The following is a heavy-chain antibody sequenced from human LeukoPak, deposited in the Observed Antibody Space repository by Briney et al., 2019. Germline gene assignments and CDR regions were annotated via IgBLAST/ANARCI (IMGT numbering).Heavy chain of an antibody. J-gene: IGHJ6*02. D-gene: IGHD2-21*01. CDR3: AKMIGLELTNYGMDV. CDR2: ISGGADAT. V-gene: IGHV3-23*01. CDR1: GFTFSRFA. Sequence: GGSLRLARAASGFTFSRFAMCWVRQAPGKGLEWVSAISGGADATYYADSVRGRFSVSRDNSKNTLGLQMDSLRAEDTAVYYCAKMIGLELTNYGMDVWGQGTTVTVSS.